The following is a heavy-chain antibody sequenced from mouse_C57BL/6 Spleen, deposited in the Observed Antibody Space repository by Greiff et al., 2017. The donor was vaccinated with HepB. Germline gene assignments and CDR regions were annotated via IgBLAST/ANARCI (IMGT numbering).Heavy chain of an antibody. Sequence: QVQLQQPGAELVMPGASVKLSCKASGYTFTSYWMHWVKQRPGQGLEWIGEIDPSDSYTNYNQKFKGKSTLTVDKSSSTAYMQLSSLTSEDSAVYYCARAGYSNYVRFAYWGQGTLVTVSA. CDR3: ARAGYSNYVRFAY. V-gene: IGHV1-69*01. D-gene: IGHD2-5*01. J-gene: IGHJ3*01. CDR2: IDPSDSYT. CDR1: GYTFTSYW.